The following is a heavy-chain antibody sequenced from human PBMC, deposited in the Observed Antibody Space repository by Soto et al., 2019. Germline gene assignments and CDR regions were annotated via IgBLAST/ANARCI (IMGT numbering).Heavy chain of an antibody. J-gene: IGHJ4*02. CDR1: GFTFSDYY. V-gene: IGHV3-11*06. CDR2: ISYGSSYT. D-gene: IGHD2-15*01. Sequence: QVQLVESGGGLVKPGGSLRLSCAGSGFTFSDYYMTWIRQAPGKGLEWVSYISYGSSYTNYADSVKGRFTISRDNAKNSLFLQMNTLRTEVTAVEFCARDPNNTSSWLLDNWGRGALVSVSS. CDR3: ARDPNNTSSWLLDN.